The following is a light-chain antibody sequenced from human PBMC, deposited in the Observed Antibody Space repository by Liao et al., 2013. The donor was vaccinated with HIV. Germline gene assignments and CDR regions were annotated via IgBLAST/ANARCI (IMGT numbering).Light chain of an antibody. Sequence: SYELTQPPSVSVSPGQTARITCSGDALPKEYAYWYQQKPGQAPVLVIYKDSERPSGIPERFSGSSSGTTVTLTISGVQAEDEADYYCQAWASNTVIFGGGTKLTVL. CDR1: ALPKEY. CDR3: QAWASNTVI. V-gene: IGLV3-25*03. CDR2: KDS. J-gene: IGLJ2*01.